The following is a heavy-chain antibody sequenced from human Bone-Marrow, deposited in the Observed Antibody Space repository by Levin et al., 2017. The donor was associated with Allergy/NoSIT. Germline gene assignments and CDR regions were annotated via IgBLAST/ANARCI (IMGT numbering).Heavy chain of an antibody. J-gene: IGHJ6*03. CDR1: GFTVSSNY. Sequence: EASVKVSCAASGFTVSSNYMSWVRQAPGKGLEWVSVIYSGGSTYYADSVKGRFTISRDNSKNTLYLQMNSLRAEDTAVYYCASLLWFGESDSGYYMDVWGKGTTVTVSS. CDR2: IYSGGST. CDR3: ASLLWFGESDSGYYMDV. D-gene: IGHD3-10*01. V-gene: IGHV3-66*02.